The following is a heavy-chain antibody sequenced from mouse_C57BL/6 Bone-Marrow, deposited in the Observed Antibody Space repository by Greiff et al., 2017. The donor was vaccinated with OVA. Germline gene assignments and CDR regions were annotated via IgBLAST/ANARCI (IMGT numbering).Heavy chain of an antibody. J-gene: IGHJ4*01. CDR3: ARVTVVPVMDY. V-gene: IGHV1-50*01. CDR1: GYTFTSDW. CDR2: IDPSDSYT. Sequence: QVQLKQPGAELVKPGASVKLSCKASGYTFTSDWMQWVKQRPGQGLEWIGEIDPSDSYTNYNQKFKGKATLTVDTSSSTAYMQLSSLTSEDSAVYYCARVTVVPVMDYWGQGTSVTVSS. D-gene: IGHD1-1*01.